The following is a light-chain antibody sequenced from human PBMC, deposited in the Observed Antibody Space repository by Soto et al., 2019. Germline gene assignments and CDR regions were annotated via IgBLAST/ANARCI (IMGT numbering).Light chain of an antibody. J-gene: IGLJ2*01. CDR3: SSYTSTNTIV. CDR1: SSDVGGSNS. V-gene: IGLV2-14*01. Sequence: QSALTQPASVSGSPGQSITISCTGTSSDVGGSNSVSWYQQHPGKAPKLIIYEVSNRPSGVSNRFSGSKSGNTASLTISGLQAEDETDYYCSSYTSTNTIVFGGGTRSPS. CDR2: EVS.